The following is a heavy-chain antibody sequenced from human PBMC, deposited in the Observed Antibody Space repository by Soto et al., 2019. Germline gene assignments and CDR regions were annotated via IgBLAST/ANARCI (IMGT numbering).Heavy chain of an antibody. CDR2: INGGGVST. Sequence: PGGSLRLSCADSGFTFRNYAMIWVRQAPGKGLEWVSAINGGGVSTYYADSVKGRFTISRDNSKNTLYLQMNSLRAEDTAVYYCAKRQNGVGATQSFDYWGQGTLVTVSS. CDR3: AKRQNGVGATQSFDY. D-gene: IGHD1-26*01. J-gene: IGHJ4*02. V-gene: IGHV3-23*01. CDR1: GFTFRNYA.